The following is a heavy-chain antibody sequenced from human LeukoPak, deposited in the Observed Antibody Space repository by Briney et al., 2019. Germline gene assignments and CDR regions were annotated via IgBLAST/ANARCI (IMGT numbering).Heavy chain of an antibody. CDR1: GFTFSSYW. V-gene: IGHV3-7*01. CDR2: IKKDGSEK. CDR3: ASQLGDASDI. D-gene: IGHD6-13*01. J-gene: IGHJ3*02. Sequence: GGSLRLSCAASGFTFSSYWMSWVRQAPGKGLEWVANIKKDGSEKYYVDSVKGRFTISRDNAKTSLYLQMNSLRAEDTAVYFCASQLGDASDIWGQGTMVTVSS.